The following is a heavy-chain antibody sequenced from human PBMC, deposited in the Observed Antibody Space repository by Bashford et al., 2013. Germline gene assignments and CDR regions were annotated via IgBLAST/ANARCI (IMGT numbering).Heavy chain of an antibody. CDR1: GFSLSTHGVG. CDR2: IYWNDDK. CDR3: ALHGSYYFDY. J-gene: IGHJ4*02. Sequence: SGPTLVKPTQTLTLTCTFSGFSLSTHGVGVGWIRQPPGKALEWLALIYWNDDKYYNPSVKSRLTITKDTSKNQVVLTMTNMDPVDTATYYCALHGSYYFDYWGQGTLVTVSS. D-gene: IGHD2-15*01. V-gene: IGHV2-5*01.